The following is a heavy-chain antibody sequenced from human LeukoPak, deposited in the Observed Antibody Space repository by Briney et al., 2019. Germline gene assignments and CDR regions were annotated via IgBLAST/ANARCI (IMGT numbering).Heavy chain of an antibody. CDR1: GFTVSSSY. CDR2: IYSGGST. D-gene: IGHD4-17*01. V-gene: IGHV3-66*01. Sequence: GGSLRLSCAASGFTVSSSYMSWVRQAPGKGLEWVSVIYSGGSTYYADSVKGRFTLSRDNSKNTLSLQMNSLRAEDTAVYYCATGGRSTVTEFDYWGQGTLVTVSS. J-gene: IGHJ4*02. CDR3: ATGGRSTVTEFDY.